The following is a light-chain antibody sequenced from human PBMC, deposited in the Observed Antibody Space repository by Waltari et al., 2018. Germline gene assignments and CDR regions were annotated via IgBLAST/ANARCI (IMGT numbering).Light chain of an antibody. CDR2: EVS. CDR1: SSDVGSYNL. V-gene: IGLV2-23*02. J-gene: IGLJ1*01. CDR3: CSYAGSSTFYV. Sequence: QSALTQPASVSGSPGQSITISCTGTSSDVGSYNLVSWYQQHPGKAPNLMIYEVSKRPSGGSNRFSGSKSGNTASLTISGLQAEDEADYYCCSYAGSSTFYVFGTGTKVTVL.